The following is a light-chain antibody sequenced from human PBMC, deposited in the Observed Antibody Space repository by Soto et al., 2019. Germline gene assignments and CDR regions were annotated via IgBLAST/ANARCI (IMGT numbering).Light chain of an antibody. V-gene: IGKV1-33*01. Sequence: DIQMTQSPSSLSASVGDRVTITCQASQDISNYLNWYQQKPGKAPKLLIYDASNLETGVPSRFSGSGSGKDVTFTISSLQPEDIATYYCQQYDNLLLTFGPGTKVDIK. CDR1: QDISNY. CDR2: DAS. CDR3: QQYDNLLLT. J-gene: IGKJ3*01.